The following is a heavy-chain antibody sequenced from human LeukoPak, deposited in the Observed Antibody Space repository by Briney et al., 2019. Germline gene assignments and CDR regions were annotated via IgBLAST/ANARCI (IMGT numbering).Heavy chain of an antibody. CDR2: ISYDGSNK. CDR3: ARDSGYSHYNWFDP. V-gene: IGHV3-30*04. CDR1: GFTFSSYA. J-gene: IGHJ5*02. D-gene: IGHD5-18*01. Sequence: GGSLRLSCAASGFTFSSYAMHWVRQAPGKGLEWVAVISYDGSNKYYADSVKGRFTISRDNSKNTLYLQMNSLRAEDTAVYCCARDSGYSHYNWFDPWGQGTLVTVSS.